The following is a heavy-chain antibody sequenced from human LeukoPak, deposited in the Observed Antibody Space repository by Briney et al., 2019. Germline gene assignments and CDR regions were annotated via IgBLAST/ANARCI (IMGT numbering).Heavy chain of an antibody. Sequence: SETLSLTCTVSGGSISSGSYYWGWIRQPPGKGLEWIGSIYYSGSTYYNPSLKSRVTISVDTSKNQFSLKLSSVTAADTAVYYCAIDNWNDVDYWGQGTLVTVSS. CDR2: IYYSGST. V-gene: IGHV4-39*01. J-gene: IGHJ4*02. CDR1: GGSISSGSYY. D-gene: IGHD1-20*01. CDR3: AIDNWNDVDY.